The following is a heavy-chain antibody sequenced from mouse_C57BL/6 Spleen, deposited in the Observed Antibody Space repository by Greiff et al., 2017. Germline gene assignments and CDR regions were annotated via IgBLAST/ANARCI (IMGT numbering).Heavy chain of an antibody. CDR1: GYSITSGYY. CDR2: ISYDGSN. Sequence: EVKLMESGPGLVKPSQSLSLTCSVTGYSITSGYYWNWIRQFPGNKLEWMGYISYDGSNNYNPSLKNRISITRDTSKNQFFLKLNSVTTEDTATYYCARAGLYDAMDYWGQGTSVTVSS. J-gene: IGHJ4*01. V-gene: IGHV3-6*01. CDR3: ARAGLYDAMDY. D-gene: IGHD2-12*01.